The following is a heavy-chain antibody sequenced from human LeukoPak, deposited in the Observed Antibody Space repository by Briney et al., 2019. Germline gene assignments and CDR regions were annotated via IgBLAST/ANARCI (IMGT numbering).Heavy chain of an antibody. D-gene: IGHD4-17*01. CDR2: INPNNGGT. J-gene: IGHJ4*02. CDR1: GYTFTSYY. V-gene: IGHV1-2*02. Sequence: ASVKVSCKASGYTFTSYYMHWVRQAPGQGLEWMGWINPNNGGTKYAQNFQGRVTMTRDTSISTAYMELDRLRFDDTAVYYCARDLTLNYGDYGYWGQGTLVTVSS. CDR3: ARDLTLNYGDYGY.